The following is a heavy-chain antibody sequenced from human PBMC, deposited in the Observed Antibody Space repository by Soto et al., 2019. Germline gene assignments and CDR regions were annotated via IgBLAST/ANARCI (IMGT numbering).Heavy chain of an antibody. Sequence: GGSLRLSCAASGFTLSSYGMHWVRQAPGKGLEWVAVIWYDGSNKYYADSVKGRFTISRDNSKNTLYLQMNSLRAEDTAVYYCARDKYYDSSGYYYGNYYYGMDVWGQGTTVTVSS. D-gene: IGHD3-22*01. J-gene: IGHJ6*02. CDR3: ARDKYYDSSGYYYGNYYYGMDV. CDR2: IWYDGSNK. V-gene: IGHV3-33*01. CDR1: GFTLSSYG.